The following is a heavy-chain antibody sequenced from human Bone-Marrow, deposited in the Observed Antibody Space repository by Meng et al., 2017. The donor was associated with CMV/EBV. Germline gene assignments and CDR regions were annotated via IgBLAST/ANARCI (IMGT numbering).Heavy chain of an antibody. CDR3: AIDPRDIVRRRIDP. V-gene: IGHV3-9*01. J-gene: IGHJ5*02. D-gene: IGHD5-12*01. CDR2: FGWENAGV. Sequence: SLKISCAISGFNIDDYSIHWFRQSPGKGLEWVSGFGWENAGVGYADSVKGRFTISRDSAKKSLFLQMNSLRAEDTAVYYCAIDPRDIVRRRIDPWGQGTLVTVSS. CDR1: GFNIDDYS.